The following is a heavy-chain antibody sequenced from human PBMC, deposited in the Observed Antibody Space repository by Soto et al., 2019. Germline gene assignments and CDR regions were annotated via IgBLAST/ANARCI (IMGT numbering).Heavy chain of an antibody. CDR1: GFTFSSYA. J-gene: IGHJ4*02. V-gene: IGHV3-23*01. Sequence: EVQLLESGGGLVQPGGSLRLSCAASGFTFSSYAMSWVRQAPGKGLEWVSAISGCGGSTYYADSVKGRFTISRDNSKITLYLEMKSLRDEDTSVYYCTRSGPRDCSGGSCYRPVDYWGQGTLVTVSS. D-gene: IGHD2-15*01. CDR3: TRSGPRDCSGGSCYRPVDY. CDR2: ISGCGGST.